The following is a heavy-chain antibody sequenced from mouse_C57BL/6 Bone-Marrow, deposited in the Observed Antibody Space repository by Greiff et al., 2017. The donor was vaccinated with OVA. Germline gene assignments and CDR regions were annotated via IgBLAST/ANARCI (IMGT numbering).Heavy chain of an antibody. J-gene: IGHJ2*01. D-gene: IGHD1-1*01. Sequence: QVQLQQPGAELVRPGSSVKLSCKASGYTFTSYWMHWVQQRPIQGLEWIGNIDPSDSATHYHQKFKAKATLTVDKSSSTAYMQLSSLTSEDSAVYYCANLRLDYWGQGTTLTVSA. CDR3: ANLRLDY. V-gene: IGHV1-52*01. CDR1: GYTFTSYW. CDR2: IDPSDSAT.